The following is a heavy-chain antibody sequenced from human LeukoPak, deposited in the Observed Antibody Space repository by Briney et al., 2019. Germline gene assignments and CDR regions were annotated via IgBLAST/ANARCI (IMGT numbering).Heavy chain of an antibody. J-gene: IGHJ4*02. D-gene: IGHD2-15*01. CDR3: ARRRCSGGTCYPFYLDY. Sequence: SETLSLTCTVSGGSISNYYWTWIRQPPGKGLEWLGYIYYDGNTSYNPSLKSRVTISIDTSKNQFFLKLTSVTAADTAVYYCARRRCSGGTCYPFYLDYWGQGTLATVSS. CDR2: IYYDGNT. CDR1: GGSISNYY. V-gene: IGHV4-59*08.